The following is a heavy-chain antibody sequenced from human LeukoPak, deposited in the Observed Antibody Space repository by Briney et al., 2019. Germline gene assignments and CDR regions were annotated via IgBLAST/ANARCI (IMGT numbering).Heavy chain of an antibody. D-gene: IGHD6-13*01. CDR3: ARATGGAAAADFDP. J-gene: IGHJ5*02. CDR1: GGSISSAGYY. CDR2: IYYSGTT. V-gene: IGHV4-31*03. Sequence: SQTPSLTCTVSGGSISSAGYYWSWIRQRPGKGLEWMGFIYYSGTTYYNPSLKSRVFISLNTSQNQVSLQLSSVTAADTAVYYCARATGGAAAADFDPWGQGTLVTVFS.